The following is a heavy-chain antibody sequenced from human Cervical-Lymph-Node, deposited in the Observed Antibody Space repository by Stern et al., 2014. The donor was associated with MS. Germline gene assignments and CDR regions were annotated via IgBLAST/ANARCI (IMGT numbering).Heavy chain of an antibody. D-gene: IGHD6-13*01. V-gene: IGHV3-33*01. CDR3: ASAYSSSHYYFDY. Sequence: VQLVESGGGVVQPGRSLRLSCAASGFSFSRYAMHWVRQAPGQGLEWVARIWDDGSNPYYADSVTGRFTISRDNFKNTLYLQMNSLRAEDTAVYYCASAYSSSHYYFDYWGQGTLVTVSS. J-gene: IGHJ4*02. CDR2: IWDDGSNP. CDR1: GFSFSRYA.